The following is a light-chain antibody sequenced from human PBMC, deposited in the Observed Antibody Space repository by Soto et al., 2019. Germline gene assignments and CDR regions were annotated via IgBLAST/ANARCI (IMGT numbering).Light chain of an antibody. CDR1: SSNIGAGYD. Sequence: QSVLTQPPSVSGAPGQRVTISCTGSSSNIGAGYDVPWYQQLPGTAPKLLIYGNSNRPSGVPDRFSGSKSGTPASLAITGLQAEDDADYYCQSYDSSLSGRYVFGTGTKVTVL. J-gene: IGLJ1*01. V-gene: IGLV1-40*01. CDR3: QSYDSSLSGRYV. CDR2: GNS.